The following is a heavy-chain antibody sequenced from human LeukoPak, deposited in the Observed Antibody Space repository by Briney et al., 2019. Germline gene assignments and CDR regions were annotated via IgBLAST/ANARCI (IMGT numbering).Heavy chain of an antibody. J-gene: IGHJ6*03. CDR3: ARGSDYGDYIVYYMDV. CDR2: ISGSGGST. Sequence: PGGSLRLSCAASGFTFSRYGMSWVRQAPGKGLEWVSAISGSGGSTYYADSVKGRFTISRDNAKNSLYLQMNSLRAEDTAVYYCARGSDYGDYIVYYMDVWGKGTTVTVSS. CDR1: GFTFSRYG. D-gene: IGHD4-17*01. V-gene: IGHV3-23*01.